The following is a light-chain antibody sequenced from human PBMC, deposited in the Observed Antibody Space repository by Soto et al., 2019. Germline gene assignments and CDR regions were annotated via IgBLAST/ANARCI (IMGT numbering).Light chain of an antibody. J-gene: IGLJ1*01. V-gene: IGLV7-46*01. CDR1: TGTVTSGHY. CDR2: DIS. Sequence: QAVVTQEPSLTVSPGGTVTPTCGSSTGTVTSGHYPYWFQQKPGQAPRTLISDISRRLSGTPARFSGSLLGDKAALTLSGAQPEDEADYYCLLYYGGSSVFGTGTKVTVL. CDR3: LLYYGGSSV.